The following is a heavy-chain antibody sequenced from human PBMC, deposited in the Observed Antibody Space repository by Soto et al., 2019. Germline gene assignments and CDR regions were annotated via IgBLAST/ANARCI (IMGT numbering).Heavy chain of an antibody. D-gene: IGHD3-22*01. CDR2: INHSGST. CDR1: GGSFSGYY. V-gene: IGHV4-34*01. Sequence: SETLSLTCAVYGGSFSGYYWSWIRQPPGKGLEWIGEINHSGSTNYNPSLKSRVTISVDTSKNQFSLKLSSVTAADTAVYYCARLATMIVVAPAYGMDVWGQGTTVTLSS. CDR3: ARLATMIVVAPAYGMDV. J-gene: IGHJ6*02.